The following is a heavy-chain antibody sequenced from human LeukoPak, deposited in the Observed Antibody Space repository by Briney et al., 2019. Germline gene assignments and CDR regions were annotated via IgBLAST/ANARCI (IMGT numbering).Heavy chain of an antibody. V-gene: IGHV4-39*07. CDR3: ARDKNRYCSSTSCSDAFDI. J-gene: IGHJ3*02. D-gene: IGHD2-2*01. Sequence: TSETLSLTCTVSGGSISSSSYYWGWIRQPPGKGLEWIGSIYYSGSTNYNPSLKSRVTMSVDTSKNQFSLKLSSVTAADTAVYYCARDKNRYCSSTSCSDAFDIWGQGTMVTVSS. CDR2: IYYSGST. CDR1: GGSISSSSYY.